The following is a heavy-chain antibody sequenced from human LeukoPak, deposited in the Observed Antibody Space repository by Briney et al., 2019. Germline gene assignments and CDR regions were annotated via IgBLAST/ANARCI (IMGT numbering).Heavy chain of an antibody. Sequence: PGGSLRLSCAASGFTFSSYAMSWVRQAPGKGLEWVSAISGSGGSTYYADSVKGQFTISRDNSKNTLYLQMNSLRAEDTAVYYCATSTVTTGWLDAFDIWGQGTMVTVSS. CDR1: GFTFSSYA. J-gene: IGHJ3*02. V-gene: IGHV3-23*01. CDR3: ATSTVTTGWLDAFDI. CDR2: ISGSGGST. D-gene: IGHD4-17*01.